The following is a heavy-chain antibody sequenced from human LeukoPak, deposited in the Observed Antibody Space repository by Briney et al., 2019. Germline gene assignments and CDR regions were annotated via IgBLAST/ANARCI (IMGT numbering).Heavy chain of an antibody. V-gene: IGHV3-15*01. J-gene: IGHJ4*02. Sequence: TGGSLRLSCAASGFTFSNTWMNWVRQAPGKGLEWVGRIQSKTDGGTTEYAAPVKGRFTISRDDSKTTLYLQMNRLKTEDTAVYYCATLTVRGVINIWGQGTLVTVSS. CDR2: IQSKTDGGTT. CDR3: ATLTVRGVINI. D-gene: IGHD3-10*01. CDR1: GFTFSNTW.